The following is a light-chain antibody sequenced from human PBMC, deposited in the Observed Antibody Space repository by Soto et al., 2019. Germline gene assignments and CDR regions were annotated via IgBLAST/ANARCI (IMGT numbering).Light chain of an antibody. V-gene: IGLV2-14*01. CDR3: SSYTSSSTLL. Sequence: QSALTQPASVSGSPGQSFTISCTGTSSDVGGYNYVSWYQQHPGKAPKLMIYDVSNRPSGVSNRFSGSKSGNTASLTISGLQAEDEADYYCSSYTSSSTLLFGGGTQLTVL. J-gene: IGLJ2*01. CDR1: SSDVGGYNY. CDR2: DVS.